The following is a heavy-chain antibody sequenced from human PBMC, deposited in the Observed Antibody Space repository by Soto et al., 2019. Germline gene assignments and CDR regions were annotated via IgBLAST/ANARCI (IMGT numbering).Heavy chain of an antibody. CDR3: AKDNTAFGEVTRSWRAFDV. CDR1: GDTFITYA. V-gene: IGHV1-69*01. CDR2: INPIFGKP. J-gene: IGHJ3*01. D-gene: IGHD3-3*01. Sequence: QVQLVQSGAEVKKPGSSVKVSCKASGDTFITYAIGWVRQAPGQGLEWIGGINPIFGKPDYSQKIHGRVTLSADDSMTAVYMELSNLTSEDVALYYSAKDNTAFGEVTRSWRAFDVWGQGSMIIVSS.